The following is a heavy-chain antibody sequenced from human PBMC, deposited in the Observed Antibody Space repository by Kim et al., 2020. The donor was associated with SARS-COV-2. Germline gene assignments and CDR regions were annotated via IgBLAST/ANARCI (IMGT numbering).Heavy chain of an antibody. CDR3: TTGHYGVYFDY. J-gene: IGHJ4*02. CDR2: T. Sequence: TDYAAPVKGRFTISRDDSKNTLYLQMNSLKTEDTAVYYCTTGHYGVYFDYWGQGTLVTVSS. V-gene: IGHV3-15*01. D-gene: IGHD4-17*01.